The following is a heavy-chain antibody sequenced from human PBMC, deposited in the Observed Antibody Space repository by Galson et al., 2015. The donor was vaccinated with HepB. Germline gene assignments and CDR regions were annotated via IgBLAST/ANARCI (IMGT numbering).Heavy chain of an antibody. Sequence: SLRLSCAASGFTFSSYAMSWVRQAPGKGLEWVSAISGSGGSTYYADSVKGRFTISRDNSKNTLYLQMNSLRAEDTAVYYCAKGVGVVVVPGLFDYWGQGTLVTVSS. CDR2: ISGSGGST. V-gene: IGHV3-23*01. CDR3: AKGVGVVVVPGLFDY. D-gene: IGHD2-15*01. CDR1: GFTFSSYA. J-gene: IGHJ4*02.